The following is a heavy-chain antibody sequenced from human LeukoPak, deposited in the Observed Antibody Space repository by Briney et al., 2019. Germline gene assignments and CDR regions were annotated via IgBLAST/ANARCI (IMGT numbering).Heavy chain of an antibody. CDR2: IYPGDSDT. D-gene: IGHD6-19*01. V-gene: IGHV5-51*01. Sequence: GESLKISCKGSGYSFTSYWIGWVRQMPGKGLEWMGIIYPGDSDTRYSPSFQGQVTISADKSISTVYLQRSSLKASDTAMYYCARLASAWNFDYWGQGTLVTVSS. CDR3: ARLASAWNFDY. J-gene: IGHJ4*02. CDR1: GYSFTSYW.